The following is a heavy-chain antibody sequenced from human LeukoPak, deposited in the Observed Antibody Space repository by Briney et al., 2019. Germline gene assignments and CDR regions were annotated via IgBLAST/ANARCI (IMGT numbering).Heavy chain of an antibody. CDR3: ARGFRAFAF. V-gene: IGHV3-21*01. CDR1: GFTFSSHT. Sequence: GGSLRLSCAASGFTFSSHTMNWVRQAPGKGLEWVSSISSTSTSIYHADSVKGRFTISRDNTKNSLYLQMDSLRAEDTAVYYCARGFRAFAFWAQGTMVTVSS. J-gene: IGHJ3*01. CDR2: ISSTSTSI.